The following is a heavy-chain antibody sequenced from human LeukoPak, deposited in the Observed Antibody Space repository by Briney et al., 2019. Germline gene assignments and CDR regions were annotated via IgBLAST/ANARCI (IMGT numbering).Heavy chain of an antibody. V-gene: IGHV4-59*01. CDR1: GGSIRSYL. Sequence: SETLSLTCTVSGGSIRSYLWSWIRQPPGRGLEWLGSVLYSGSTNYNPSLKSRVTISVDTSKNQFSLKLSSVTAADTAVYYCARDSPYSSSWYRAFDIWGQGTMVTVSS. J-gene: IGHJ3*02. CDR3: ARDSPYSSSWYRAFDI. D-gene: IGHD6-13*01. CDR2: VLYSGST.